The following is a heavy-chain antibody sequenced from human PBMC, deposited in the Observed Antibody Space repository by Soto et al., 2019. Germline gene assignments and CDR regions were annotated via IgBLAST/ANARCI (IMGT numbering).Heavy chain of an antibody. CDR2: TDYTGNP. CDR3: ARGSGGYSGSGTWFVH. V-gene: IGHV4-61*01. J-gene: IGHJ5*02. CDR1: GGSVSSGSNY. D-gene: IGHD2-15*01. Sequence: SETLSLTCNASGGSVSSGSNYWSWIRRPPGTGLEWIVYTDYTGNPDYNPALKSGVTISKDTSRNQFSLKLSSVTAADKAVYYSARGSGGYSGSGTWFVHGGQGTLVNVSS.